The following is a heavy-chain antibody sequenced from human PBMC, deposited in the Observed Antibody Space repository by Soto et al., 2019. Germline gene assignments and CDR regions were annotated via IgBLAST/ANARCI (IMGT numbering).Heavy chain of an antibody. Sequence: QVQLQESGPGLVKPSQTLSLTCTVSGGSLSSGGYYWSWIRQHPGKGLEWIGYIYNSGSTYYNPSLNSRVTISVDTSKTQSSLKLSSVTAADTAVYYCASDLLDDYGGKGLAYWGQGTLVTVSS. CDR2: IYNSGST. CDR1: GGSLSSGGYY. V-gene: IGHV4-31*03. CDR3: ASDLLDDYGGKGLAY. D-gene: IGHD4-17*01. J-gene: IGHJ4*02.